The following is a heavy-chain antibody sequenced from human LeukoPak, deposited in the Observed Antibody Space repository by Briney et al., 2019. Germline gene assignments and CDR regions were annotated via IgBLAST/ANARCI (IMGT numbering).Heavy chain of an antibody. Sequence: GGSLRLSCAASGFTFSDYYMSWIRQAPGKGLEWVSYISSSGSTIYYADSVKGRFTISRDNAKNSLYLQMNSLRAEDTAVYYCARSMRYYYYYMDVWGKGTTVTVSS. J-gene: IGHJ6*03. CDR1: GFTFSDYY. CDR2: ISSSGSTI. D-gene: IGHD2-8*01. CDR3: ARSMRYYYYYMDV. V-gene: IGHV3-11*04.